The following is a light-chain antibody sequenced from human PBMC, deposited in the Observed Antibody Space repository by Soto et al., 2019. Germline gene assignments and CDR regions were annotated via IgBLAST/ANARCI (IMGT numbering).Light chain of an antibody. Sequence: EIMMTQSPATLSVSPGERATLSCRASQSVSNNLAWYQQKPGQAPRLLIYYASTRATGIPDRFSGSGSGTEFSLTISSLQSEDFALYYCQQYNDWRPITFGQGTRLEIK. CDR2: YAS. CDR1: QSVSNN. CDR3: QQYNDWRPIT. V-gene: IGKV3-15*01. J-gene: IGKJ5*01.